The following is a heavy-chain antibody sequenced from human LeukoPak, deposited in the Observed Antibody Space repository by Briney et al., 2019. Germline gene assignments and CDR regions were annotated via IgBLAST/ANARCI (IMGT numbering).Heavy chain of an antibody. CDR3: ARAARYDSSGYYGY. CDR2: INPNSGGT. V-gene: IGHV1-2*02. CDR1: GYTFTGYY. Sequence: ASVKVSCKASGYTFTGYYMHWVRQAPGQRLEWMGWINPNSGGTNYAQKFQGRVTMTRDTSISTAYMELSRLRSDDTAVYYCARAARYDSSGYYGYWGQGTLVTVSS. D-gene: IGHD3-22*01. J-gene: IGHJ4*02.